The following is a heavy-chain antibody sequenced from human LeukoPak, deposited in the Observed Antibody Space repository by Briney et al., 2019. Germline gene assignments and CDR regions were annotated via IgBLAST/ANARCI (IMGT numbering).Heavy chain of an antibody. J-gene: IGHJ4*02. Sequence: SETLSLTCTVSGGSISSSSYYWGWIRQPPGKGLEWIGSIYYSGSTYYNPSLKSRVTISVDTSKNQFSLKLSSVTAADTAVYYCARLIRISSGSGCSYGSYYFDYWGQGTLVTVSS. CDR1: GGSISSSSYY. CDR2: IYYSGST. D-gene: IGHD5-18*01. V-gene: IGHV4-39*01. CDR3: ARLIRISSGSGCSYGSYYFDY.